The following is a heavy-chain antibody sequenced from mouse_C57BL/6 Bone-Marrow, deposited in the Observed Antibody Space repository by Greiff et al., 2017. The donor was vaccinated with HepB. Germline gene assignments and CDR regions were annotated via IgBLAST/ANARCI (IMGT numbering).Heavy chain of an antibody. CDR1: GFTFSDYY. J-gene: IGHJ4*01. D-gene: IGHD2-1*01. CDR3: ARRLYSYAMDY. CDR2: ISNGGGST. V-gene: IGHV5-12*01. Sequence: EVKLMESGGGLVQPGGSLKLSCAASGFTFSDYYMYWVRQTPEKRLEWVAYISNGGGSTYYPDTVKGRFTISRDNAKNTLYLQMSRLKSEDTAIYDCARRLYSYAMDYWGQGTAVTVSS.